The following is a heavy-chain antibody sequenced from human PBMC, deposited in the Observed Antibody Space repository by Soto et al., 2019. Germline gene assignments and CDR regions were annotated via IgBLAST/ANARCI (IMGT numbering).Heavy chain of an antibody. Sequence: QVQLVQSGAEVKKPGASVKLPCKASGYTFTSYTIYWLRQAPGERPEWVGWIHAGNGHTKYSQTFQDRVTITTDTSATTVYMELSSLTSGDTAIYYCARETGDAPYYLDSWGQGALVTVAS. V-gene: IGHV1-3*01. J-gene: IGHJ4*02. CDR1: GYTFTSYT. CDR2: IHAGNGHT. CDR3: ARETGDAPYYLDS. D-gene: IGHD2-21*02.